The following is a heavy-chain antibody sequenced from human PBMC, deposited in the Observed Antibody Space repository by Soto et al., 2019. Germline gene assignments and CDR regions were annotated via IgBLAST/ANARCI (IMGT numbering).Heavy chain of an antibody. V-gene: IGHV4-59*01. D-gene: IGHD2-21*02. CDR3: AGRWGVTLDY. J-gene: IGHJ4*02. CDR1: GGSISSYY. CDR2: VYYSGST. Sequence: QVQLQESGPGLVKPSETLSLTCTVSGGSISSYYWSWIRQPPGKGLEWIGYVYYSGSTNYNPSLKSRVTGSADTAKSQVSLTLSSVTAADTAVYYCAGRWGVTLDYWGPGTLVTVSS.